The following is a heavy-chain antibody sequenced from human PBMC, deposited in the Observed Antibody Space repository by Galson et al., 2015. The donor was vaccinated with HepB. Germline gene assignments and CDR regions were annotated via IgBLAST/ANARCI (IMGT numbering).Heavy chain of an antibody. CDR1: GFTFSSYA. CDR3: ARDFTWADTVTATPRKDYYYYMDV. J-gene: IGHJ6*03. D-gene: IGHD4-11*01. V-gene: IGHV3-30-3*01. CDR2: ISYDGSNK. Sequence: SLRLSCAASGFTFSSYAMHWVRQAPGKGLEWVAVISYDGSNKYYADSVKGRFTISRDNSKNTLYLQMNSLRAEDTAVYYCARDFTWADTVTATPRKDYYYYMDVWGKGTTVTVSS.